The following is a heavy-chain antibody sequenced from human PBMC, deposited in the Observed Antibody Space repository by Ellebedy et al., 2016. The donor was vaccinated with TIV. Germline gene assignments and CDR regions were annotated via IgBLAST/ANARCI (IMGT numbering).Heavy chain of an antibody. J-gene: IGHJ4*02. V-gene: IGHV3-15*05. CDR1: GFNLKDKW. Sequence: GGSLRLSXAGSGFNLKDKWMSWVRQAPGKGLEWIGRTKNKGDGGATQYAAPATDKFSFSRDDSKNTVYLQINSLTIEDTAVYYCTTDPRDWGQGTLVTVSS. CDR3: TTDPRD. CDR2: TKNKGDGGAT.